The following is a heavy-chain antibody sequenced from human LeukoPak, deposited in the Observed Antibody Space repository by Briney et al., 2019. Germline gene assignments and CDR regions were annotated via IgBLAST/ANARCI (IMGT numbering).Heavy chain of an antibody. D-gene: IGHD5-18*01. V-gene: IGHV3-33*01. CDR3: ALTSSTVMVTSDAFDI. CDR2: IWYDGSNK. J-gene: IGHJ3*02. CDR1: GFTFSSYG. Sequence: GRSLRVSCAASGFTFSSYGMHWVRQAPGKGLEWAAVIWYDGSNKYYADSVKGRFTISRDNSKNTLYLQMNSLRAEDTAVYYCALTSSTVMVTSDAFDIWGQGTMVTVSS.